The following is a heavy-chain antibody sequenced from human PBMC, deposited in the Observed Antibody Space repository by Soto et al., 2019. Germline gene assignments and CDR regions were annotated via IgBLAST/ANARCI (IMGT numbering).Heavy chain of an antibody. Sequence: ASVEVSGEPSGYTFTSSAIHWVRQAPGQGLEWLGWLNIGNGNTQYSPKLHDRVTLTRDTSASTAYMELSSLRSEDTAGYYCAREPRCGGRCYVRWFDPWGQGTLVTVSS. CDR2: LNIGNGNT. D-gene: IGHD2-15*01. CDR1: GYTFTSSA. J-gene: IGHJ5*02. V-gene: IGHV1-3*04. CDR3: AREPRCGGRCYVRWFDP.